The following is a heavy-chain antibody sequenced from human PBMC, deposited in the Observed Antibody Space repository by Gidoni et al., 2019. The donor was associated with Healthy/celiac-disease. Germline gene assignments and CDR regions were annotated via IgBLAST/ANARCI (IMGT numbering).Heavy chain of an antibody. CDR3: ASSGDLWFGELLVY. CDR2: IDYSGST. Sequence: QLQLQESGPGLVKPSETLSLTCTVSGGSISSSSYYWGWIRQPPGKGLEWIGSIDYSGSTYYNPSLKSRVTISVDTSKNQFSLKLSSVTAADTAVYYCASSGDLWFGELLVYWGQGTLVTVSS. V-gene: IGHV4-39*01. CDR1: GGSISSSSYY. J-gene: IGHJ4*02. D-gene: IGHD3-10*01.